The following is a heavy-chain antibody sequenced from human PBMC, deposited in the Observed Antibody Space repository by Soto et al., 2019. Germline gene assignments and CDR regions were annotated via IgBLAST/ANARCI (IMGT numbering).Heavy chain of an antibody. D-gene: IGHD3-16*01. CDR2: ISPSGSSK. CDR3: ASLGRHG. Sequence: PGGSLRLSCAASGFTFSYYEMNWVRQAPGKGLEWVSYISPSGSSKYYADSVQGRFTVSRDDANDALYLHMNSLRAEDTAVHYCASLGRHGWGQGTTVTVSS. J-gene: IGHJ6*02. CDR1: GFTFSYYE. V-gene: IGHV3-48*03.